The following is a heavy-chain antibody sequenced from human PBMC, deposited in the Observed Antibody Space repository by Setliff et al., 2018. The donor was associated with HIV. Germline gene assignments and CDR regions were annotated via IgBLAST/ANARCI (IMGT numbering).Heavy chain of an antibody. D-gene: IGHD3-3*01. Sequence: ASVKVSCKASGYTFSAYYMYWVRQAPGQGLAWMGWINPNSAGTNYAQKFQGRVTMTRDTSISTAYMELSGLRSDDTAVYYCARVDDFWSGPNTAGYMDVWGKGTTVTVSS. CDR2: INPNSAGT. V-gene: IGHV1-2*02. J-gene: IGHJ6*03. CDR3: ARVDDFWSGPNTAGYMDV. CDR1: GYTFSAYY.